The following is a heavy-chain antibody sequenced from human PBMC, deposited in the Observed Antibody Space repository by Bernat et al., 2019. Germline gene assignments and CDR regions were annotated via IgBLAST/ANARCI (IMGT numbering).Heavy chain of an antibody. J-gene: IGHJ4*02. CDR2: ISSSSNYI. V-gene: IGHV3-21*01. Sequence: EVQLVESGGGLVKPGGFLRLPCAASGFTFSSYSMNLVRQAPGKGLEWVSSISSSSNYIYYADSVKGRFTISRDNAKNSLYLQMNSLRAEDTAVYYCARGTPPNSGLWFGESLYYFDYWGQGTLVTVSS. D-gene: IGHD3-10*01. CDR3: ARGTPPNSGLWFGESLYYFDY. CDR1: GFTFSSYS.